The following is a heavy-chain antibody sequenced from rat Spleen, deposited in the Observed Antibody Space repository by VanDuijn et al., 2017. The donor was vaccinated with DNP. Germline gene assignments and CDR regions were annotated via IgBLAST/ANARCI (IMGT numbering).Heavy chain of an antibody. Sequence: EVQLQESGPGLVKPSHSLSLTCSVTGFSITTNYWGWIRKFPGNKMEWIGHISYSGTSGYNPSLKSRISITRDTSKNQFFLQLNSVTTEDTATYYCARSVYYYSTYIPFDYWGQGVMVTVSS. J-gene: IGHJ2*01. CDR1: GFSITTNY. V-gene: IGHV3-1*01. CDR3: ARSVYYYSTYIPFDY. CDR2: ISYSGTS. D-gene: IGHD1-2*01.